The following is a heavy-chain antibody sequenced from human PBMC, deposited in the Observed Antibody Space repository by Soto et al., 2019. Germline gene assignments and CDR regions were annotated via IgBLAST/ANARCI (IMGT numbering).Heavy chain of an antibody. CDR3: AKTEYSSSCFYS. J-gene: IGHJ5*02. Sequence: GGSLRLSCAASGFTFSNYGMHWVRQAPGKGLEWVALISYDGSNKYYADSVKGRFTISRDNSKNTLYLQINSLRAEDTAVYYYAKTEYSSSCFYSWGQGTLVTVSS. CDR1: GFTFSNYG. D-gene: IGHD6-6*01. V-gene: IGHV3-30*18. CDR2: ISYDGSNK.